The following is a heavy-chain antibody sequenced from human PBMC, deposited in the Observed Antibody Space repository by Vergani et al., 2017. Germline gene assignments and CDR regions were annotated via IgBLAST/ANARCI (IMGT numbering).Heavy chain of an antibody. CDR3: ARDHSDYVWGSYRPGGYGMDV. V-gene: IGHV4-34*01. D-gene: IGHD3-16*02. CDR1: GGSFSGYY. CDR2: INHSGST. J-gene: IGHJ6*02. Sequence: QVQLQQWGAGLLKPSETLSLTCAVYGGSFSGYYWSWIRQPPGKGLEWIGEINHSGSTNYNPSLKSRVTISVDTSKNQFSLKLSSVTAADTAVYYCARDHSDYVWGSYRPGGYGMDVWGQGTTVTVSS.